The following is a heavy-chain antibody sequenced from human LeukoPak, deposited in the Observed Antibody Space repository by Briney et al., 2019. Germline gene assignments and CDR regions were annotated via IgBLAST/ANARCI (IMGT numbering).Heavy chain of an antibody. CDR2: IYYSGST. Sequence: SETLSLTCTVSGGSISSSSYYWGWIRQPPGKGLEWIGSIYYSGSTYYNPSLKSRVTISVDTSKNQFSLKLISVTAADTAVYYCARKAESHSSSWYLYYSYYMDVWGKGTTVTVSS. J-gene: IGHJ6*03. CDR3: ARKAESHSSSWYLYYSYYMDV. D-gene: IGHD6-13*01. V-gene: IGHV4-39*07. CDR1: GGSISSSSYY.